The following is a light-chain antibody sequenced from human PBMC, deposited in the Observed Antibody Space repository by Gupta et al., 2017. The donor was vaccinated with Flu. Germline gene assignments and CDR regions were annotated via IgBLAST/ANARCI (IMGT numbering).Light chain of an antibody. CDR2: DAS. CDR3: QQRSDLPMYT. J-gene: IGKJ2*01. V-gene: IGKV3-11*01. CDR1: QSVRPS. Sequence: VLTQSPATLSLSPGERAVLSCRASQSVRPSLAWYQQKPGQAPRLLMYDASRRDTGIPARFSGSGSGKDLTLTISTREQEEFAGYYCQQRSDLPMYTFGQGTKLEIK.